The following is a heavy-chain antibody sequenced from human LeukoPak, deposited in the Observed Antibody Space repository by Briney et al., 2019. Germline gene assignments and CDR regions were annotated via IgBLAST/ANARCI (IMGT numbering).Heavy chain of an antibody. V-gene: IGHV3-21*01. Sequence: GGSLRLSCAASGFTFSSYSMNWVRQAPGKGLEGVSSISSSSSYIYYADSVKGRFTISRDNAKNSLYLQMNSLRAEDTAVYYCARDAPSGKADSSGFPSVYWGQGTLVTVSS. CDR1: GFTFSSYS. J-gene: IGHJ4*02. CDR3: ARDAPSGKADSSGFPSVY. D-gene: IGHD3-22*01. CDR2: ISSSSSYI.